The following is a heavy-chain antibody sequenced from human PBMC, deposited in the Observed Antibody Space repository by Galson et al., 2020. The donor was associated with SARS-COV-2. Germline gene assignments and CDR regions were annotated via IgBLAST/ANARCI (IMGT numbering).Heavy chain of an antibody. D-gene: IGHD5-12*01. J-gene: IGHJ3*02. CDR3: TRGYSGVDIYAFDI. V-gene: IGHV3-72*01. CDR1: GFGFSDQY. Sequence: PGGSLRLSCAASGFGFSDQYMDWVRQAPGKGLEWVGRIGNKGNGYRTEYAASVKGRFTISRDDAKNSLYLQMNSLKTEDTAVYRCTRGYSGVDIYAFDIWGQGTVVTVSS. CDR2: IGNKGNGYRT.